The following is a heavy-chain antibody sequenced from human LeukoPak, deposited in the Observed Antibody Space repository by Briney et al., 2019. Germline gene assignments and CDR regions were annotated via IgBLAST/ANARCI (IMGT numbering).Heavy chain of an antibody. CDR2: ISGSGGST. CDR1: GFTFSSYA. Sequence: GGSLRLSCAASGFTFSSYAMSWVRQAPGKGLEWFSAISGSGGSTYYADSVKGRFTISRDNSKNTLYLQMNSLRAEDTAVYYCAKVVGYYYDSSGSRTPYYFDYWGQGTLVTVSS. V-gene: IGHV3-23*01. CDR3: AKVVGYYYDSSGSRTPYYFDY. J-gene: IGHJ4*02. D-gene: IGHD3-22*01.